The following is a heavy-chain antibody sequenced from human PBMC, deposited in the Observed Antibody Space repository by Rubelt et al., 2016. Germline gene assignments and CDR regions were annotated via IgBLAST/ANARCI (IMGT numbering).Heavy chain of an antibody. V-gene: IGHV1-2*06. D-gene: IGHD6-19*01. CDR2: INPNSGGT. J-gene: IGHJ5*02. CDR3: ARVSSGWETFDP. CDR1: GYTFTSYG. Sequence: QVQLVQSGAEVKKPGASVKVSCKASGYTFTSYGISWVRQAPGQGLEWMGRINPNSGGTNYAQKFQGRVTMTRDTSISTAYMELSRLRSDDTAVYYCARVSSGWETFDPWGQGTLVTVSS.